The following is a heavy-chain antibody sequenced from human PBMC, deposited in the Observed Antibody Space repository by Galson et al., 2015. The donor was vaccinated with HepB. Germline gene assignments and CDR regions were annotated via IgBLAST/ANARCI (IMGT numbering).Heavy chain of an antibody. V-gene: IGHV1-69*13. J-gene: IGHJ6*02. CDR3: ARLVGGRTFSYYYYGMDV. CDR1: GGTFSSYA. CDR2: LIPIFGTA. D-gene: IGHD3-16*01. Sequence: SVKVSCKASGGTFSSYAISWVRQAPGQGLEWMGGLIPIFGTANYAQKFQGRVTITADESTSTAYMELSSLRSEDTAVYYCARLVGGRTFSYYYYGMDVWGQGTTVTVSS.